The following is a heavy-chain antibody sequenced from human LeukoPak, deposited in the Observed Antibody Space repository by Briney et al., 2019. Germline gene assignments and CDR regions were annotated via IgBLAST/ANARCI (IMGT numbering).Heavy chain of an antibody. CDR1: GFTFSSYA. J-gene: IGHJ6*03. V-gene: IGHV3-23*01. D-gene: IGHD4-23*01. CDR3: AGNRDYYYYYYMDV. CDR2: ISGSGGST. Sequence: PGGSLRLSCAASGFTFSSYAMSWVRQAPGKGLEWVSAISGSGGSTYYADPVKGRFTISRDNSKNTLYLQMNSLRAEDTAVYYCAGNRDYYYYYYMDVWGKGTTVTVSS.